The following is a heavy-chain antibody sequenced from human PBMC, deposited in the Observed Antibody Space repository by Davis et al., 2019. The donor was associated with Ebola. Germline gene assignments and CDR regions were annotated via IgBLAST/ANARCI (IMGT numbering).Heavy chain of an antibody. V-gene: IGHV3-23*01. CDR1: GFTFSSYA. J-gene: IGHJ4*02. CDR2: ISGSGGST. D-gene: IGHD3-3*01. CDR3: AKKPFLEWLFPSNFDY. Sequence: PGGSLRLSCAASGFTFSSYAMSWVRQAPGKGLEWVSAISGSGGSTYYADSVKGRFTISRDNSKNTLYLQMNSLRAEDTAVYYCAKKPFLEWLFPSNFDYWGQGTLVTVSS.